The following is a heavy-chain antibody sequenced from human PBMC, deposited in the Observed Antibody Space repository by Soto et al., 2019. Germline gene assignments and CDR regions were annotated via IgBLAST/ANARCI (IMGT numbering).Heavy chain of an antibody. V-gene: IGHV4-34*01. Sequence: QVQLQQWGAGLLKPSETLSLTCAVYGGSFSGYYWSWIRQPPGKGLEWIGEINHSGSTNYNPSLRSRVTISVDTSKNQFSLKLSSVTAADTAVYYCARGGIAAAGRSDYWGQGTLVTVSS. J-gene: IGHJ4*02. CDR3: ARGGIAAAGRSDY. D-gene: IGHD6-13*01. CDR2: INHSGST. CDR1: GGSFSGYY.